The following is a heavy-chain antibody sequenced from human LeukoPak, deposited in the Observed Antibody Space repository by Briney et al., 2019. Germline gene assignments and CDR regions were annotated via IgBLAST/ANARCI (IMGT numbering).Heavy chain of an antibody. D-gene: IGHD4-23*01. V-gene: IGHV4-39*01. CDR1: CGPISSSSYY. CDR2: IYYSGST. Sequence: SETLSLTCTVSCGPISSSSYYWGWIRQPPGKGLEWIGSIYYSGSTYYNPSLKSRVTISVDTSKNQFSLKLSSVTAADTAVYYCARLSHDSRWYFDYWGQGTLVTVSS. CDR3: ARLSHDSRWYFDY. J-gene: IGHJ4*02.